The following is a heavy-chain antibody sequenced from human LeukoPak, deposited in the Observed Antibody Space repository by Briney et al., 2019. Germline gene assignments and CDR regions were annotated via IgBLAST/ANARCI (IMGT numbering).Heavy chain of an antibody. CDR1: GYTFTGYY. CDR2: INPSGGST. V-gene: IGHV1-46*01. D-gene: IGHD3-10*01. CDR3: ARDVSMVRGVRRGHFDY. J-gene: IGHJ4*02. Sequence: GASVKVSCKAAGYTFTGYYMHWVRQAPGQGLEWMGIINPSGGSTSYAQKFQGRVTMTRDTSTSTVYMELSSLRSEDTAVYYCARDVSMVRGVRRGHFDYWGQGTLVTVSS.